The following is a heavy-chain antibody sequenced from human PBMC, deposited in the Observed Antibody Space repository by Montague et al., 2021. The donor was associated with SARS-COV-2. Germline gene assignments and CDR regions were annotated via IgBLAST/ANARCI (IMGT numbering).Heavy chain of an antibody. Sequence: SETLSLTCTVSGGSISSYYWSWIRQPPGKGLEYIGYIFYSGSSTYNPSLKSRVTISVDTSKNQFSLKLTTVTAADTAVYYCVRLQEGKFGSRTYSPFWYFDLRGRGSQVTVSS. V-gene: IGHV4-59*08. CDR1: GGSISSYY. D-gene: IGHD3-10*01. CDR3: VRLQEGKFGSRTYSPFWYFDL. CDR2: IFYSGSS. J-gene: IGHJ2*01.